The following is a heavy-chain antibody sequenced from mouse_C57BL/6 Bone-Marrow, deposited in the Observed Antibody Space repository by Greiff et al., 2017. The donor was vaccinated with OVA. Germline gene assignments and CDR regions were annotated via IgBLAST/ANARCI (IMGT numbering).Heavy chain of an antibody. CDR3: ARGAMDY. CDR1: GYTFTSYD. Sequence: VKLVESGPELVKPGASVKLSCKASGYTFTSYDINWVKQRPGQGLEWIGWIYPRDGSTKYNEKFKGKATLTVDTSSSTAYMELHSLTPEDSAVYFCARGAMDYWGQGTSVTVSS. V-gene: IGHV1-85*01. J-gene: IGHJ4*01. CDR2: IYPRDGST.